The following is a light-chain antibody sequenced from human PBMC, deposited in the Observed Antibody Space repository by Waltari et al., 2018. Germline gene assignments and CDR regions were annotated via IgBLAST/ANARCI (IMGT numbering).Light chain of an antibody. J-gene: IGLJ3*02. CDR3: AAWDDGLNAWV. CDR2: NTD. V-gene: IGLV1-44*01. CDR1: LSTIGVNP. Sequence: QSVLTQTPSASGTPGQRVTISCSGSLSTIGVNPFNWYHQPAGAAPKLLISNTDQWPSGVPDRFYASKSGASASLAISGLQSEDEGDYHCAAWDDGLNAWVFGGGTKVTVL.